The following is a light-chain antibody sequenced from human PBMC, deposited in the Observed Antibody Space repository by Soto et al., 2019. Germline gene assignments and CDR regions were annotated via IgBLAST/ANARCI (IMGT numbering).Light chain of an antibody. CDR3: QQYETFSGT. Sequence: DIQMTQSPSTLSASVGDTVTVTCRASQSVSGWLAWYQQKPGEAPKLLIYDASALPRGVPSRCSGSGSGTKFTLTFASLEPDDLATYYCQQYETFSGTFGAGTKVEI. V-gene: IGKV1-5*01. J-gene: IGKJ4*02. CDR1: QSVSGW. CDR2: DAS.